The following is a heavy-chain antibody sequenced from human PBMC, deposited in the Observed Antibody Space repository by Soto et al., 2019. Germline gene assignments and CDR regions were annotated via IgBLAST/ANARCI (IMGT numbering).Heavy chain of an antibody. CDR3: TTDWIDYGDYLSGSAYYFDY. D-gene: IGHD4-17*01. CDR1: GFTFSNAW. CDR2: IKSKTDGGTT. V-gene: IGHV3-15*01. Sequence: GGSLRLSCAASGFTFSNAWMSWVRQAPGKGLEWVGRIKSKTDGGTTDYAAPVKGRFTISRDDSKNTLYLQMNSLKTEDTAVYYCTTDWIDYGDYLSGSAYYFDYWGQGTLVTVSS. J-gene: IGHJ4*02.